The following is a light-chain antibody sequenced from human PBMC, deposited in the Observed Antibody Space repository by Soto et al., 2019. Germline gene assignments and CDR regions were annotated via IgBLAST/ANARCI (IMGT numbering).Light chain of an antibody. CDR3: QQRSNWRGS. CDR1: QSVSSY. Sequence: EIVLTQSPATLSLSPGERATLSCRASQSVSSYIAWYQQKPGQAPRLLIYDASNRATGIPARFSGSGSGTDFTLTISSLEPVDFAVYYCQQRSNWRGSFGGGTKVVIK. J-gene: IGKJ4*01. CDR2: DAS. V-gene: IGKV3-11*01.